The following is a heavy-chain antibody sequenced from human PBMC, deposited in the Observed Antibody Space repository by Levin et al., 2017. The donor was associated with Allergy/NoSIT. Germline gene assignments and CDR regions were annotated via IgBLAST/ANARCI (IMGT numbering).Heavy chain of an antibody. V-gene: IGHV3-30*18. CDR2: IAYDGRNP. J-gene: IGHJ6*02. CDR3: AKETWYNWNDWGPRYQYGMDV. Sequence: GASVKVSCSASGFTFSSYGMHWVRQAPGKGLEWVAVIAYDGRNPHYADSVKGRFTISRDNSKNTLYLQMNSLRAEDTAVYYCAKETWYNWNDWGPRYQYGMDVWGQGTTVTVSS. D-gene: IGHD1-1*01. CDR1: GFTFSSYG.